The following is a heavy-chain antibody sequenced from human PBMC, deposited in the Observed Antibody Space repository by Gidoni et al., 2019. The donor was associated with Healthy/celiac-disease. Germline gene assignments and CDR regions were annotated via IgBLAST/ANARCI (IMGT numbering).Heavy chain of an antibody. J-gene: IGHJ6*02. CDR2: ISSSGSTI. CDR3: ARDTTAGYYGMDV. CDR1: GCTFSSYE. V-gene: IGHV3-48*03. Sequence: EVQLVESGGGLVQPGGSLRLSCAAYGCTFSSYEMNWVRQAPGKGLEWFSYISSSGSTIYYADSVKGRFTISRDNAKNSLYLQMNSLRAEDTAVYYCARDTTAGYYGMDVWGQGTTVTVSS. D-gene: IGHD4-4*01.